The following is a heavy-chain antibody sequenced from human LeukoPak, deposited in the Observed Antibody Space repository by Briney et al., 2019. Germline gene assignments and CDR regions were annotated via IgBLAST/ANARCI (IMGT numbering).Heavy chain of an antibody. V-gene: IGHV3-23*01. CDR1: GFTFSSYA. J-gene: IGHJ4*02. Sequence: GGSLRLSCAASGFTFSSYAMSWVRQTPGKGLEWVSAISGSGGNTFYGGSVKGRFTISRDNSKNTLYLQMNSLRAEDTAVYYCAKDWGHGDYVSLFDYWGQGTLVTVSS. D-gene: IGHD4-17*01. CDR3: AKDWGHGDYVSLFDY. CDR2: ISGSGGNT.